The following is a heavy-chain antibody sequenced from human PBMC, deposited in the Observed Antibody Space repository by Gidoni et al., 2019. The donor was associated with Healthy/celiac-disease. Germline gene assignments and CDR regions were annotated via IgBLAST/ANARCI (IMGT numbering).Heavy chain of an antibody. V-gene: IGHV3-73*01. CDR3: TTYDGARAAADP. CDR2: IRSKANSYAT. CDR1: GFTFRGSA. Sequence: EVQLVESGGGLVQPGGSLQLSCAASGFTFRGSAMHWVRQASGKGLEWVGRIRSKANSYATAYAASVKGRFTISRDDSKNTAYLQMNSLKTEDTAVYYCTTYDGARAAADPWGQGTLVTVSS. D-gene: IGHD6-13*01. J-gene: IGHJ5*02.